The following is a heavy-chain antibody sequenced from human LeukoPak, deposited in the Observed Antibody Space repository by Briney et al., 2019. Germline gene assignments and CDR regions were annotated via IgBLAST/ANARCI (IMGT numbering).Heavy chain of an antibody. CDR1: GFTFSSYA. J-gene: IGHJ4*02. Sequence: GGSLRLSCAASGFTFSSYAMSWVRQAPGKGLEWVANIKQDGNGKWYVDSVKGRFTISRDNAKSSLYLQMNSLRADDTAVYYCVRGGKYGSLDYWGQGTLVIVSS. D-gene: IGHD3-10*01. V-gene: IGHV3-7*01. CDR2: IKQDGNGK. CDR3: VRGGKYGSLDY.